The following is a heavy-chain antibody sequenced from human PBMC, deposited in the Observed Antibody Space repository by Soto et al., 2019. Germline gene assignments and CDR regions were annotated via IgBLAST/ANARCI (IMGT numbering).Heavy chain of an antibody. CDR1: GFTFDDYA. Sequence: GGSLRLSCAASGFTFDDYAMHWVRQAPGKGLEWVSGISWNSGSIGYADSVKGRFTISRDNAKNSLYLQMNSLRAEDTALYYCAKVSPEGGRWLQFDAFDIWGQGTMVTVS. D-gene: IGHD5-12*01. V-gene: IGHV3-9*01. J-gene: IGHJ3*02. CDR3: AKVSPEGGRWLQFDAFDI. CDR2: ISWNSGSI.